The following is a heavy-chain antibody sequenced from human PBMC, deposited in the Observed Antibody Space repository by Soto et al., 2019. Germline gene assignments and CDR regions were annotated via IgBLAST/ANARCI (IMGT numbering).Heavy chain of an antibody. V-gene: IGHV3-23*01. D-gene: IGHD5-12*01. CDR2: ISGSGGST. CDR1: GFTFSSYA. Sequence: EVLLLESGGGLVQPGGSLRLSCAASGFTFSSYAMSWVRQAPGKGLEWVSAISGSGGSTYYADSVKGRFTISRDNSKNTLYLQMNSVRAEDTAVYYCAKGPEVATMPPFNWFDPWGQGTLVTVSS. J-gene: IGHJ5*02. CDR3: AKGPEVATMPPFNWFDP.